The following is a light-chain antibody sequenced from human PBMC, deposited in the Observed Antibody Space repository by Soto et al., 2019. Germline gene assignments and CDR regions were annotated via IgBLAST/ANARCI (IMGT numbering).Light chain of an antibody. Sequence: EIVMRQFPATLSVSPGERATLSCRATQSVSSNLAWYQQKPGQAPRLLIYGASTRATGIPVRFSGSGSGTEFTLTISSLQSEDFAVYYCQQYNDWPPCTFGQGTKVEIK. J-gene: IGKJ1*01. V-gene: IGKV3-15*01. CDR2: GAS. CDR3: QQYNDWPPCT. CDR1: QSVSSN.